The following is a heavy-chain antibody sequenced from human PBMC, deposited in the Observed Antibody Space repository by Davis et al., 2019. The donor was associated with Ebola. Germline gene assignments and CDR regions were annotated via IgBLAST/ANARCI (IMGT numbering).Heavy chain of an antibody. V-gene: IGHV4-59*12. CDR1: GGSISSYY. J-gene: IGHJ5*02. CDR2: IYYSGST. Sequence: PSETLSLTCTVSGGSISSYYWSWIRQPPGKGLEWIGYIYYSGSTNYNPSLKSRVTISVDTSKNQFSLKLSSVTAADTAVYYCARPHYYDSSGYYYVGWFDPWGQGTLVTVSS. D-gene: IGHD3-22*01. CDR3: ARPHYYDSSGYYYVGWFDP.